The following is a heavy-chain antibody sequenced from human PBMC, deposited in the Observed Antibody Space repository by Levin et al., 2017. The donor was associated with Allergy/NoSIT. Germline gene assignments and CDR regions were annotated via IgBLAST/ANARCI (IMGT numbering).Heavy chain of an antibody. CDR1: GGSISSYY. J-gene: IGHJ4*02. D-gene: IGHD5-18*01. CDR2: IYYSGST. CDR3: AGGTYSYANYYFDY. V-gene: IGHV4-59*01. Sequence: ESLKISCTVSGGSISSYYWSWIRQPPGKGLEWIGYIYYSGSTNYNPSLKSRVTISVDTSKNQFSLKLSSVTAADTAVYYCAGGTYSYANYYFDYWGQGTLVTVSS.